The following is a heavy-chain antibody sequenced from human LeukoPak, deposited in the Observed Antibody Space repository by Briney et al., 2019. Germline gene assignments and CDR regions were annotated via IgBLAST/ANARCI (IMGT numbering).Heavy chain of an antibody. CDR2: IYTSRST. CDR3: ARLSLFGDPFDY. J-gene: IGHJ4*02. Sequence: SETLSLTCTVPGGSISSGSYYRSWIRQPAGKGLEWIGRIYTSRSTNYNPSLKSRATISVDTSKNQFSLKLSSVTAADTAVYYCARLSLFGDPFDYWGQGTLVTVSS. CDR1: GGSISSGSYY. D-gene: IGHD4-17*01. V-gene: IGHV4-61*02.